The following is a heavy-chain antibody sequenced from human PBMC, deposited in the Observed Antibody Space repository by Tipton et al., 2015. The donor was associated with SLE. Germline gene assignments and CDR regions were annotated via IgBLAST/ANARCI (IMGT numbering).Heavy chain of an antibody. J-gene: IGHJ4*02. Sequence: GSLRLSCAASGFTFDVYTMHWVRQVPGKGLEWLSLISWDGNTTFYADSVRGRFTISRDNRKDSLYLQMNSLTTDDSAFYYCAKGFILGSTPFDYWGQGTLVTVSS. CDR1: GFTFDVYT. V-gene: IGHV3-43*01. CDR3: AKGFILGSTPFDY. D-gene: IGHD2-21*01. CDR2: ISWDGNTT.